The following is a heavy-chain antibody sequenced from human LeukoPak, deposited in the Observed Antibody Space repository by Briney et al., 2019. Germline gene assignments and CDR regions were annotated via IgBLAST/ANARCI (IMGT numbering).Heavy chain of an antibody. CDR1: GGSISSSSYY. V-gene: IGHV4-39*01. CDR3: ARSPAYFYYAMDV. Sequence: SETLSLTCTVSGGSISSSSYYWGWIRQPPGKGLEWTGSIYYSGSTYYNPSLKSRVTISVDTSKNQFSLKLSSVTAADTAVYYCARSPAYFYYAMDVWGQGTTLTVSS. CDR2: IYYSGST. J-gene: IGHJ6*02.